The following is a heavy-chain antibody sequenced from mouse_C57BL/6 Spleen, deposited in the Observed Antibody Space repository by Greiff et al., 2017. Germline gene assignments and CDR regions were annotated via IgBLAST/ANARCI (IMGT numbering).Heavy chain of an antibody. J-gene: IGHJ4*01. CDR2: ISSGGDYI. CDR3: TRDDDGYYYYYAMDY. V-gene: IGHV5-9-1*02. CDR1: GFTFSSYA. Sequence: EVKLVESGEGLVKPGGSLKLSCAASGFTFSSYAMSWVRQTPEQRLEWVAYISSGGDYIYYADTVKGRFTIPRDNATNTLYLKMSSLKSEDTAMYYYTRDDDGYYYYYAMDYWGQGTSVTVSS. D-gene: IGHD2-3*01.